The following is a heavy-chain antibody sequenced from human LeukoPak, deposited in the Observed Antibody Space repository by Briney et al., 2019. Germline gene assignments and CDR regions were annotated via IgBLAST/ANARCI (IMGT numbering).Heavy chain of an antibody. V-gene: IGHV3-7*01. CDR2: INQDGGAT. J-gene: IGHJ6*03. CDR3: TKDRQGPNQYHMDV. Sequence: PGGSLRLSCAASGFTFSSLWMSWVRQAPGRGPEWVANINQDGGATYYVASVKGRFTISRDNAQNSLSLQVSSLRAEDTAVYYCTKDRQGPNQYHMDVWGKGTTVTVSS. CDR1: GFTFSSLW.